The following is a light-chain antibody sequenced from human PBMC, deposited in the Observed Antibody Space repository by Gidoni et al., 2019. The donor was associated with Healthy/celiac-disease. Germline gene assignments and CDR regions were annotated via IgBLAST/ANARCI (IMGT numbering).Light chain of an antibody. CDR1: QSVSSY. V-gene: IGKV3-11*01. CDR2: DAS. Sequence: EIVLTQSPATLTLSPGERATLSCTASQSVSSYLAWYQQKPGQAPRLLIYDASNRATGTPARFSGSGSGTDFTLTISSLEPEDFAVYYCQQRSNWPQLTFGGGTKVEIK. J-gene: IGKJ4*01. CDR3: QQRSNWPQLT.